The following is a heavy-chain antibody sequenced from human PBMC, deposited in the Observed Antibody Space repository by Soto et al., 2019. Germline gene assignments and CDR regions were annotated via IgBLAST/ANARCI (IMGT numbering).Heavy chain of an antibody. J-gene: IGHJ6*01. CDR3: ARGRPHVWATGAHYSGLDV. CDR1: EFTFSLYV. V-gene: IGHV3-23*01. D-gene: IGHD3-16*01. CDR2: ISGSGAST. Sequence: GGSLRLSCVGSEFTFSLYVIGWVRQAPGKGPEWVSFISGSGASTYYADSVKGRFAISRDNSKNTVYLQMNNLRPEDTAIYSCARGRPHVWATGAHYSGLDVWGPGTKVTVSS.